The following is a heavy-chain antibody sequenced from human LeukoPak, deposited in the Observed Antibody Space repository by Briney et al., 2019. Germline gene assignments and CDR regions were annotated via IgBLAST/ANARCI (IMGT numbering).Heavy chain of an antibody. CDR2: IYYTGST. D-gene: IGHD3-22*01. Sequence: SETLSLTCTVSGGSTSSSSHYWGWIRQPPGMGLEWIGNIYYTGSTNYNPSLKSRVTISVDTSKNQFSLKLSSVTAADTADYYCARRVAGSGYRDYWGQGILVTVSS. J-gene: IGHJ4*02. CDR1: GGSTSSSSHY. V-gene: IGHV4-39*01. CDR3: ARRVAGSGYRDY.